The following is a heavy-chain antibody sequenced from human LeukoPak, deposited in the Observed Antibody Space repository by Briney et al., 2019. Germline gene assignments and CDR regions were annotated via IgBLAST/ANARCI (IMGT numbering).Heavy chain of an antibody. Sequence: QPGGSLRLSCAASGFTFSSYGMHWVRQAPGKGLEWVAVIWYDGSNKYYADSVKGRFTISRDNSKNTLYLQMNSLRAEDTAVYYCARERHYSNLGYWGQGTLVTVSS. V-gene: IGHV3-33*01. D-gene: IGHD6-13*01. CDR1: GFTFSSYG. CDR2: IWYDGSNK. CDR3: ARERHYSNLGY. J-gene: IGHJ4*02.